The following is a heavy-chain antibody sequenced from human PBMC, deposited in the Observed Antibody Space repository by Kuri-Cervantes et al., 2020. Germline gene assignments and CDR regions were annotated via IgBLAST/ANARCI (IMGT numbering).Heavy chain of an antibody. CDR1: GFTFSSYS. V-gene: IGHV3-21*01. CDR2: ISSSSSYI. J-gene: IGHJ6*02. D-gene: IGHD6-13*01. Sequence: GESLKISCAASGFTFSSYSMNWVRQAPGKGLEWVSSISSSSSYIYYADSVKGRFTISRDNAKNSLYLQMNSLRAEDTAVYYCAKDHRGGSSWYSYYYYYGMDVWGQGTTVTVSS. CDR3: AKDHRGGSSWYSYYYYYGMDV.